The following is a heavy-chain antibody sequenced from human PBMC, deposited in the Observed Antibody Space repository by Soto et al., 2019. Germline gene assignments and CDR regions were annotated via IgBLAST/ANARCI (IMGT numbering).Heavy chain of an antibody. CDR3: ARSLFIASTDTEPFDS. CDR2: ISGGGNDR. V-gene: IGHV3-23*01. CDR1: GFTFSSYA. J-gene: IGHJ4*02. D-gene: IGHD6-13*01. Sequence: GGSLRLSCAASGFTFSSYAMSWVRQAPEKGLEWVSAISGGGNDRFYADSVRGRFTISRDNSRNTLYLHMNSLRAEDTAVHYCARSLFIASTDTEPFDSWGQGTLVTVSS.